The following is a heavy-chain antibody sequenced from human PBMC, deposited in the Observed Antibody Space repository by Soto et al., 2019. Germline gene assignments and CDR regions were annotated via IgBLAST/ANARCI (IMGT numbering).Heavy chain of an antibody. CDR3: SGDPSGYDEGDWYHGVDV. V-gene: IGHV3-53*01. D-gene: IGHD5-12*01. CDR1: GFSVSSNY. J-gene: IGHJ6*02. CDR2: IYINGST. Sequence: PGGSLRLSCAASGFSVSSNYMSWVRQAAGEVLGWVAIIYINGSTDYADSVQGRFSVSRDIYKTTLFLQMNNLRAEDTAVYFCSGDPSGYDEGDWYHGVDVWGQGTTVTVSS.